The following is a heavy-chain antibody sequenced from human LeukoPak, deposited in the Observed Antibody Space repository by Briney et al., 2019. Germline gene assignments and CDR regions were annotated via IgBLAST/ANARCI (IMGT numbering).Heavy chain of an antibody. V-gene: IGHV3-64*01. Sequence: AGGSLRLSCAASGFTFSSYAMHWVRQAPGKGLEYVSDIRSNGGSTYYANSVKGRFTISRDNSKNTLFLQMGSLRAEDMAVYYCARGGSIAARPIDYWGQGTLVTVSS. CDR3: ARGGSIAARPIDY. CDR1: GFTFSSYA. J-gene: IGHJ4*02. D-gene: IGHD6-6*01. CDR2: IRSNGGST.